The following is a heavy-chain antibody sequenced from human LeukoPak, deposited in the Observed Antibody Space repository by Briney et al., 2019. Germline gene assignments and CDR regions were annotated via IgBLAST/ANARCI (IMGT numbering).Heavy chain of an antibody. Sequence: PSETLSLTCAVYGGSFSGYYWSWIRQPPGKGLEWIGEINHSGSTNYNPSLKSRVTISVDTSKNQFSLELSSVTAADTAVYYCARAYWGSRKPPDAFDIWGQGTMVTVSS. CDR2: INHSGST. D-gene: IGHD7-27*01. CDR1: GGSFSGYY. V-gene: IGHV4-34*01. CDR3: ARAYWGSRKPPDAFDI. J-gene: IGHJ3*02.